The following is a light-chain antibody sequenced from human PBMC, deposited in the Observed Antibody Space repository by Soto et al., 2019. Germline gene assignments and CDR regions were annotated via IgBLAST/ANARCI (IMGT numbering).Light chain of an antibody. CDR2: DAS. J-gene: IGKJ3*01. CDR3: QQYDNLPLT. V-gene: IGKV1-33*01. CDR1: QDITNY. Sequence: DIQMTQSPSSLSASVGDRVTITCQASQDITNYLNWYQQKAGIAPKVLISDASNLETGVPPRFSESGSGTEFTLTISGLQPEDFATYYCQQYDNLPLTFGPGTQVEIK.